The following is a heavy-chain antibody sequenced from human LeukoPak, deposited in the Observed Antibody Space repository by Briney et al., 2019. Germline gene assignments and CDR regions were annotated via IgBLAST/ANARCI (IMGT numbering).Heavy chain of an antibody. V-gene: IGHV3-15*01. CDR2: IKSKTDGGTT. CDR3: TTVGGWKYYYYYGMDV. J-gene: IGHJ6*02. Sequence: GGSLRLSCPPSGFTFSNPWMSGSRQAPGKGLDWVGRIKSKTDGGTTDYAAPVKGRFTISRDDSKNTLYLQMNSLKTEDTAVYYCTTVGGWKYYYYYGMDVWGQGTTVTVSS. D-gene: IGHD6-19*01. CDR1: GFTFSNPW.